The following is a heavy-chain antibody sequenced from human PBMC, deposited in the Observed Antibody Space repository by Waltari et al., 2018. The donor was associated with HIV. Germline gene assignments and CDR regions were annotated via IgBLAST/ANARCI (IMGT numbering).Heavy chain of an antibody. Sequence: VQLQQWGAGLLKPSETLSLTCAVYGESFRGYYWSWIRQPPGKGLEWIGEINQSGSTKYNPSLKSRVSRSVDTSKKQFSLKLYSVTAADTAVYYCARKEVGATLKNAFDIWGPGTLVTASS. D-gene: IGHD1-26*01. J-gene: IGHJ3*02. V-gene: IGHV4-34*01. CDR1: GESFRGYY. CDR2: INQSGST. CDR3: ARKEVGATLKNAFDI.